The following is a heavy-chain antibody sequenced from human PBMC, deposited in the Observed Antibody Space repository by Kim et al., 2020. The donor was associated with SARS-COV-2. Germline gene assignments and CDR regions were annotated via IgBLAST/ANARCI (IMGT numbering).Heavy chain of an antibody. D-gene: IGHD3-22*01. Sequence: ASVKVSCKASGYTFTSYYMHWVRQAPGQGLEWMGIINPSGGSTSYAQKFQGRVTMTRDTSTSTVYMYLSSLRSEDTAVYYCARGLVVASGDDAFDIWGQGTMVTVSS. CDR3: ARGLVVASGDDAFDI. CDR2: INPSGGST. J-gene: IGHJ3*02. V-gene: IGHV1-46*01. CDR1: GYTFTSYY.